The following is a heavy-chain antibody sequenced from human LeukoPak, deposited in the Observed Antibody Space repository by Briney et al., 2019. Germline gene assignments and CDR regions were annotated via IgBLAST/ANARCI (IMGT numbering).Heavy chain of an antibody. D-gene: IGHD1-1*01. CDR3: ARDQGTTGTLGSDY. J-gene: IGHJ4*02. CDR1: GGTFSSYA. V-gene: IGHV1-69*13. CDR2: IIPIFGTA. Sequence: SVKASCKASGGTFSSYAISWVRQAPGQGLEWMGGIIPIFGTANYAQKFQGRVTITADESTSTAYMELSSLRSEDTAVYYCARDQGTTGTLGSDYWGQGTLVTVSS.